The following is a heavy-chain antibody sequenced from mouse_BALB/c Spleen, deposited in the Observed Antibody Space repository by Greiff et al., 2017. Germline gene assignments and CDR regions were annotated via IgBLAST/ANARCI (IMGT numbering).Heavy chain of an antibody. V-gene: IGHV2-4-1*01. Sequence: VQLQQSGPGLVQPSQCLSISCTVSGFSLTGYGVHWVRQSPGKGLEWLGVIWSGGSTDYNAAFISRLSIRKDNSKNQVFFKMNSLQADNTAIYCCARNDWDEAYWGQGTLVTVSA. D-gene: IGHD4-1*01. CDR1: GFSLTGYG. CDR3: ARNDWDEAY. CDR2: IWSGGST. J-gene: IGHJ3*01.